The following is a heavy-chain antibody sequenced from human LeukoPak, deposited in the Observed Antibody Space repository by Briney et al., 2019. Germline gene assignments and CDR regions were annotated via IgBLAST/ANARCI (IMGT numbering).Heavy chain of an antibody. D-gene: IGHD7-27*01. CDR1: GFTFSTYG. CDR2: TWYDGSNK. Sequence: GGSLRLSCAASGFTFSTYGMHWVRQAQGKGLEWVALTWYDGSNKNYADSVKGRFTISRDNAKNSLYLQMNSLRAEDTAVYYCAREITGEAFDIWGQGTMVTVSS. CDR3: AREITGEAFDI. J-gene: IGHJ3*02. V-gene: IGHV3-33*01.